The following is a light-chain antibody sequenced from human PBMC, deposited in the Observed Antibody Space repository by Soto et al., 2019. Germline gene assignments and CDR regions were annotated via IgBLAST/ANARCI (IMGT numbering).Light chain of an antibody. Sequence: EIVLTQSPATLSLSPGDRATLSCGASQSVRSSYVAWYQQKAGLAPRLLNYDGSSRASGIPDRFSGSGSGTDFTLTISRLEPEDFAVYYCQQYDNSAPLSFGGGTKVEMK. CDR3: QQYDNSAPLS. V-gene: IGKV3D-20*01. J-gene: IGKJ4*01. CDR2: DGS. CDR1: QSVRSSY.